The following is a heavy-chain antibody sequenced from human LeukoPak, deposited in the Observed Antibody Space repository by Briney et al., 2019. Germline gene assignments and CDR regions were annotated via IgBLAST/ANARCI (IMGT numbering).Heavy chain of an antibody. Sequence: GGSLRLSCAASGFTFSSYEMDWVRQAPGKGLEWVSYISSSGSTIYYADSVKGRFSISRDNAKNSLHLQMNSLRVKDTAVYYCARGRVQVWPNAFDIWGQGTMVTVSS. V-gene: IGHV3-48*03. D-gene: IGHD2-21*01. CDR1: GFTFSSYE. J-gene: IGHJ3*02. CDR2: ISSSGSTI. CDR3: ARGRVQVWPNAFDI.